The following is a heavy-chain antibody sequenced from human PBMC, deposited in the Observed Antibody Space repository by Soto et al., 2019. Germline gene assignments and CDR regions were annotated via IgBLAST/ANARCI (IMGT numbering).Heavy chain of an antibody. Sequence: DVQLVESGGGLVQPGRSLRLSCAASGFTFNNYAMRWVRQVPGKGLEWVSGISWNTFTTGYADSVEGRFTISRDNAKNSLYLQLNSLRDEETALYYCGKGRQRGRVGEASFDIWGQGTMVTVSS. CDR1: GFTFNNYA. CDR2: ISWNTFTT. J-gene: IGHJ3*02. V-gene: IGHV3-9*01. CDR3: GKGRQRGRVGEASFDI. D-gene: IGHD3-10*01.